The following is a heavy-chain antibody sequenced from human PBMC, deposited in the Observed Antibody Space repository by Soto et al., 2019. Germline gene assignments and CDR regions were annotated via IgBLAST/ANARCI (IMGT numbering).Heavy chain of an antibody. J-gene: IGHJ5*02. CDR1: SGSISSPDYY. V-gene: IGHV4-30-4*01. CDR2: IYYTGNT. CDR3: ASGGSSNWFDP. D-gene: IGHD1-26*01. Sequence: QVRLQESGPGLVKPSQTLSLTCTVSSGSISSPDYYWSWIRQPPGKGLEWIGYIYYTGNTYYNASLKGRVIMSVDTSTNQFSLKVTSVTAADTAVYYCASGGSSNWFDPWGQGTLVTVSS.